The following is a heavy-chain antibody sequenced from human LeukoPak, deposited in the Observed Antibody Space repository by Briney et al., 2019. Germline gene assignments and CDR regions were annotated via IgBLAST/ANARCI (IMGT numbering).Heavy chain of an antibody. CDR2: ISSSSSYM. Sequence: GGSLGLSCVASGFIFSSYNMNWVRQVPGKGLEWVSFISSSSSYMYYADSVKGRFIISRDNAKNSLYLQMNSLRAEDTAVYYCARDLDSSGYTDYWGQGTLVTVSS. CDR3: ARDLDSSGYTDY. J-gene: IGHJ4*02. V-gene: IGHV3-21*01. D-gene: IGHD3-22*01. CDR1: GFIFSSYN.